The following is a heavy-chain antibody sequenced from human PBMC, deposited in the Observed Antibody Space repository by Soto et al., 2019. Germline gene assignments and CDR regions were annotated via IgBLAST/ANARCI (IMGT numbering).Heavy chain of an antibody. J-gene: IGHJ5*02. V-gene: IGHV5-51*01. D-gene: IGHD4-17*01. CDR1: GYSFNNYW. CDR3: SKDLDYGRNSDSLGP. Sequence: GESLNIACKGSGYSFNNYWIGWVRQMPGQGLEWMGIIYPGDSNTRYSPSFQGQVIISADKSITTAYLQWSSRKASDTAMYYCSKDLDYGRNSDSLGPWGQGTLVTVSS. CDR2: IYPGDSNT.